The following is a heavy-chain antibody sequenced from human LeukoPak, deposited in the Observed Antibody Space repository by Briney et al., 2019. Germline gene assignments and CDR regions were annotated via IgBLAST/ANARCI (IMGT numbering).Heavy chain of an antibody. D-gene: IGHD4-17*01. V-gene: IGHV4-39*01. Sequence: SETLSLTCSVSGASISRTTYYWGWIRQPPGRGLEWIGSVFHTGTAYYNPSLRSRVTLSVDTSKNQFSLKMSSVTAADTAVYYCTKNDVGDYGTWGQGTLVAVSS. J-gene: IGHJ5*02. CDR3: TKNDVGDYGT. CDR2: VFHTGTA. CDR1: GASISRTTYY.